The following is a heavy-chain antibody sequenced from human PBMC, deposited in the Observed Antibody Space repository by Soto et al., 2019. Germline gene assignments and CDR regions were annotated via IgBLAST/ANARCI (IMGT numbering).Heavy chain of an antibody. J-gene: IGHJ4*02. CDR3: VKVAGGGLFDY. Sequence: SETLSLTCTVSRGSISDSYWTWIRQPPGKRPEWIGYIHYTGSTSYNPSLRGRVTMSMDSSKNQFSLKLSSVTAADTAVYYCVKVAGGGLFDYWGPGNMVTVS. D-gene: IGHD6-19*01. V-gene: IGHV4-59*08. CDR2: IHYTGST. CDR1: RGSISDSY.